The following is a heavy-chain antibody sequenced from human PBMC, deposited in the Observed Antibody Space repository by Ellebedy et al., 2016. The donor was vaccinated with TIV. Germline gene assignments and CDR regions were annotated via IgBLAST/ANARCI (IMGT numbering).Heavy chain of an antibody. D-gene: IGHD3-16*01. Sequence: MPSETLSPTCILSGGSISSYFWSWIRQPPGKGLEWIAYMSSSGNTNYNPSLKSRVPTSIDTSKNQFSLKLSFLTAADTAVYYCASTEYIGFWGYWGQGTLVTVSS. CDR1: GGSISSYF. V-gene: IGHV4-59*12. J-gene: IGHJ4*02. CDR2: MSSSGNT. CDR3: ASTEYIGFWGY.